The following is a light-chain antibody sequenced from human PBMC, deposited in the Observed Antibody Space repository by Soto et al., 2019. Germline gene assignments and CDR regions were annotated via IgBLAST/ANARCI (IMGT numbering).Light chain of an antibody. J-gene: IGKJ2*01. Sequence: EIVMTQSPATLSVSPGERATLSCRASQSVSSNLAWYQQKPGQAPRLLIYGASTRATGIPARFSGSGSGTEFTLTISSLQSEDFAVYYCRQYNNWLPHFGQGTKLEIK. CDR1: QSVSSN. CDR3: RQYNNWLPH. CDR2: GAS. V-gene: IGKV3-15*01.